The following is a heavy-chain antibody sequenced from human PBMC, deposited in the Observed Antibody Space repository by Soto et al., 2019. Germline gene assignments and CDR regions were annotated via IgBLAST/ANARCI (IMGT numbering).Heavy chain of an antibody. Sequence: QVQLVQSGAEVTKPGSSVKVSCKASGGTFSSYTISWVRQSPGQGLEWMGRIIPILGIANYAQKFQGRVTITADKSTSTAYMELSSLRSEDTAVYYCARGHDYGDYGAFDIWGQGTMVTVSS. CDR2: IIPILGIA. D-gene: IGHD4-17*01. CDR3: ARGHDYGDYGAFDI. CDR1: GGTFSSYT. V-gene: IGHV1-69*02. J-gene: IGHJ3*02.